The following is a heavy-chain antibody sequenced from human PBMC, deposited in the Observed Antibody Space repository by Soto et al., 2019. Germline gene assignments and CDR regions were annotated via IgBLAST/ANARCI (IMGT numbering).Heavy chain of an antibody. J-gene: IGHJ4*02. Sequence: GGSLRLSCAASGFTFSSYAMSWVRQAPGKGLEWVSAISGSGCSTYYADSVKGRVTISRDNSKNTLYLQMNSLRAEDTAVYYCAKDCDIVVVPAAPYYFDYWGQGTLVTVSS. CDR1: GFTFSSYA. D-gene: IGHD2-2*01. CDR2: ISGSGCST. V-gene: IGHV3-23*01. CDR3: AKDCDIVVVPAAPYYFDY.